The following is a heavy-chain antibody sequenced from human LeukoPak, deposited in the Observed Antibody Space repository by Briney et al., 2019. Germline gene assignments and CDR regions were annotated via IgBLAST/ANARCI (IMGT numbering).Heavy chain of an antibody. Sequence: SETLSLTCTVSGGSISNSSYYWGWIRQPPGKGLEWIGSMYHSGSTYYNPSLKSRATISVDTSKNQFSLKLSSVTAADTAVYYCARHGRMGTINPSYWGQGTLVTVSS. D-gene: IGHD5-24*01. V-gene: IGHV4-39*01. CDR3: ARHGRMGTINPSY. CDR2: MYHSGST. CDR1: GGSISNSSYY. J-gene: IGHJ4*02.